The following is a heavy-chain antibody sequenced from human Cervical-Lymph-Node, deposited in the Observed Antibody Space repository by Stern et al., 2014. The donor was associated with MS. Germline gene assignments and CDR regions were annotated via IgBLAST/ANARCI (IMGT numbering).Heavy chain of an antibody. CDR3: ARLRTVVTNLIDY. J-gene: IGHJ4*02. Sequence: QLQLQESGPGLVKPSETLSLTCTVSGGSISSSSYYWGWIRQPPGKGLEWIGSIYYSGSTYYNPSLKSRVTISVDTSKKPFSLQQSFGTAADTAVYYCARLRTVVTNLIDYWGQGTLVTVSS. CDR2: IYYSGST. V-gene: IGHV4-39*01. D-gene: IGHD4-23*01. CDR1: GGSISSSSYY.